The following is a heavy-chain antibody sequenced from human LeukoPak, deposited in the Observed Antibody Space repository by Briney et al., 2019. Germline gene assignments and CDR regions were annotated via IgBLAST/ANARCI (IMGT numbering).Heavy chain of an antibody. Sequence: SETLSLTCTVAGGSTSSISCYWGWIRQPPGKGLEWIGSINYSTSTFYNPSLKSRVTISVDTSKNQFSLKLSSVTAADTAVYYCAREPKGYSSGWYLDYWGQGTLVTVSS. CDR1: GGSTSSISCY. J-gene: IGHJ4*02. CDR2: INYSTST. V-gene: IGHV4-39*07. CDR3: AREPKGYSSGWYLDY. D-gene: IGHD6-19*01.